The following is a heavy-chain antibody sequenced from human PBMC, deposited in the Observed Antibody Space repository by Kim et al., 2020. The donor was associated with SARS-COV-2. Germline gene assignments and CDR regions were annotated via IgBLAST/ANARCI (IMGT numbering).Heavy chain of an antibody. V-gene: IGHV3-9*01. CDR3: ARERSSSSWGNWFDP. D-gene: IGHD6-13*01. CDR1: GFTFDDYA. J-gene: IGHJ5*02. Sequence: GGSLRLSCAASGFTFDDYAMHWVRQAPGKGLEWVSGISWNSGSIGYADSVKGRFTISRDNAKNSLYLQMNSLRAEETALYYCARERSSSSWGNWFDPWGQGTLVTVSS. CDR2: ISWNSGSI.